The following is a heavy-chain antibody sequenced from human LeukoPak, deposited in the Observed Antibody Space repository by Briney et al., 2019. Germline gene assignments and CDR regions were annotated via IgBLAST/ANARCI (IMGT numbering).Heavy chain of an antibody. Sequence: ASVKVSCKASGGTFSSYAISWVRQAPGQGLEWMGWISAYNGNTNYAQKLQGRVTMTTDTSTSTAYMELRSLRSDDTAVYYCARREAVGAKDYWGQGTLVTVSS. CDR3: ARREAVGAKDY. V-gene: IGHV1-18*01. CDR2: ISAYNGNT. D-gene: IGHD1-26*01. J-gene: IGHJ4*02. CDR1: GGTFSSYA.